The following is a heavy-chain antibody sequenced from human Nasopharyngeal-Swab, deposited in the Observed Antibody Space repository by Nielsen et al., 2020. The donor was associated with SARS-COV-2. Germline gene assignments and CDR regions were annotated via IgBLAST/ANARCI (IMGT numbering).Heavy chain of an antibody. J-gene: IGHJ5*02. CDR2: TYYRSKWHP. CDR3: TRGESRQTETSGLSNWFDP. Sequence: SQTLSLTCAIFGDSVSSNIASWNWIRQSPSRGLEWLGRTYYRSKWHPVYAEPVKSRVTITPDTSKNQFSLHLTSVTPEDTALYYCTRGESRQTETSGLSNWFDPWGQGTLVTVSS. CDR1: GDSVSSNIAS. V-gene: IGHV6-1*01. D-gene: IGHD6-19*01.